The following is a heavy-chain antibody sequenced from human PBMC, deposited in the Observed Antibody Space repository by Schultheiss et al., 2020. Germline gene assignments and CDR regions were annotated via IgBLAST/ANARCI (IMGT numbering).Heavy chain of an antibody. D-gene: IGHD3-22*01. CDR3: AKDRYDSTGYYYN. CDR2: ISGSGGST. CDR1: GFTFSSYA. J-gene: IGHJ4*02. V-gene: IGHV3-23*01. Sequence: GESLKISCAASGFTFSSYAMSWVRQAPGKGLEWVSGISGSGGSTYYADSVKGRFTISRDNSKNTLYLQMNSLRAEDTAVYYCAKDRYDSTGYYYNWGQGTLVTVSS.